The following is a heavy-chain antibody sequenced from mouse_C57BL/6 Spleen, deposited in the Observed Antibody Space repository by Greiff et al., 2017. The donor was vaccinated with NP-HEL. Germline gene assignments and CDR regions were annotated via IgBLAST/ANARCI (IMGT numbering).Heavy chain of an antibody. Sequence: VQLQQSGPELVKPGASVKISCKASGYTFTDYYMNWVKQSHGKSLEWIGDINPNNGGTSYNQKFKGKATLTVDKSSSTAYMELRSLTSEDSAVYYYARLNTGKGAWFAYWGQGTLVTVSA. D-gene: IGHD4-1*01. V-gene: IGHV1-26*01. CDR2: INPNNGGT. CDR3: ARLNTGKGAWFAY. J-gene: IGHJ3*01. CDR1: GYTFTDYY.